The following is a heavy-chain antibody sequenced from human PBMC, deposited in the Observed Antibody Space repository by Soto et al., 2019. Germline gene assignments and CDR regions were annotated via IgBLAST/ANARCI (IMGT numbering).Heavy chain of an antibody. CDR3: ARQRGYNPDY. CDR2: ITGDGSNT. Sequence: EVQLVESGGGLVQPGGSLRLSCEASGLTFSNNWMHWVRQAPGKGQVWVSRITGDGSNTVYADSVKGRFTISRDNTKNTLYLQMNSLSAEDTAVYYCARQRGYNPDYWGQRTLVTVSS. CDR1: GLTFSNNW. V-gene: IGHV3-74*01. J-gene: IGHJ4*02. D-gene: IGHD1-1*01.